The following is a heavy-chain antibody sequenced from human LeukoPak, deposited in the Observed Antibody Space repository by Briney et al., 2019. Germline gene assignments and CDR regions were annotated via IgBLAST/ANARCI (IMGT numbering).Heavy chain of an antibody. D-gene: IGHD6-13*01. Sequence: GTSVKVSCKASGFTFTSSAVQWVRQARGQRLEWIGWIVVGSGNTNYAQKFQERVTITRDMSTSTAYMELSSLRSEDTAVYYCAADRGYSSSWHRIFDAFDIWGQGTMVTVSS. V-gene: IGHV1-58*01. J-gene: IGHJ3*02. CDR1: GFTFTSSA. CDR2: IVVGSGNT. CDR3: AADRGYSSSWHRIFDAFDI.